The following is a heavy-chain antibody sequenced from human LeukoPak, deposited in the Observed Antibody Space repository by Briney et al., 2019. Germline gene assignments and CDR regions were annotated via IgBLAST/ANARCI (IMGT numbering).Heavy chain of an antibody. Sequence: GGSLRLPCAASGFTFDDYAMHWVRQAPGKGLEWVSGISWNSGSIGYADSVKGRFTISRDNAKNSLYLQMNGLRAEDTALYYCAKGIVATTSHLDYWGQGTLVTVSS. CDR1: GFTFDDYA. CDR2: ISWNSGSI. D-gene: IGHD5-12*01. V-gene: IGHV3-9*01. CDR3: AKGIVATTSHLDY. J-gene: IGHJ4*02.